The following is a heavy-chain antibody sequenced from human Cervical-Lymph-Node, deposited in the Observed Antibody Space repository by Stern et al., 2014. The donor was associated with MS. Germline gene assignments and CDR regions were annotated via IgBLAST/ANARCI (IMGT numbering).Heavy chain of an antibody. CDR2: VNPTDGRT. D-gene: IGHD4-17*01. Sequence: QVQLVQSGSEVKKPGASVKVSCKASGDTFASYPIHWLRQAPGQGFVWMGIVNPTDGRTTYAQTFKGRVTLTRDTSTRTVYMELSSLRTEDTAMYFCANPLHYANWGQGTRVTVSS. CDR3: ANPLHYAN. V-gene: IGHV1-46*03. J-gene: IGHJ1*01. CDR1: GDTFASYP.